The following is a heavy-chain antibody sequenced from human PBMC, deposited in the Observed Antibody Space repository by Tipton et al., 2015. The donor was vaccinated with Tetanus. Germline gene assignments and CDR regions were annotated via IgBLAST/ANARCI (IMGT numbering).Heavy chain of an antibody. CDR2: IYPGDSNI. D-gene: IGHD2-15*01. CDR1: GYNFTIYW. J-gene: IGHJ3*02. CDR3: GGFSFSDDLDI. Sequence: QSGAEVKKPGESLKISCKGSGYNFTIYWIGWVRQMPGKGLEWMGIIYPGDSNIRYSPSFQGQVTISADRSISTAYLQWSSLRASDTAMYYCGGFSFSDDLDIWGRGTMVTVSS. V-gene: IGHV5-51*01.